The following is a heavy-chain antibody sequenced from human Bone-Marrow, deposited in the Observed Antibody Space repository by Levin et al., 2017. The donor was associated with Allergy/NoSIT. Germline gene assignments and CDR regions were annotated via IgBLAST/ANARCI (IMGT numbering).Heavy chain of an antibody. CDR2: IGVSGAVI. V-gene: IGHV3-48*01. Sequence: PGGSLRLSCAASGFSFSTASMNWVRQVPGKGLEWVAYIGVSGAVIYYADSVRGRFTISRDDVTNSLYLQMNSLTVDDTALYYCARDEPESHSYYYGMDVWGHGTMVAVSS. CDR1: GFSFSTAS. D-gene: IGHD1-14*01. J-gene: IGHJ6*02. CDR3: ARDEPESHSYYYGMDV.